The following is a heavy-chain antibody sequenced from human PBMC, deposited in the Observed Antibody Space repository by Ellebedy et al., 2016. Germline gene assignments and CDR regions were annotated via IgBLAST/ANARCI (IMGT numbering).Heavy chain of an antibody. V-gene: IGHV1-18*01. CDR3: ARGGRTTGTTRSLEY. D-gene: IGHD1-1*01. J-gene: IGHJ4*02. CDR1: GYTFFAYE. Sequence: ASVKVSXXTSGYTFFAYEINWVRQAPGQGLEWMGWISAYDGNTKYAQKFQGRVTMTTDTSTSTAYMELRSLRSDDTALYYCARGGRTTGTTRSLEYWGQGTLVTVSS. CDR2: ISAYDGNT.